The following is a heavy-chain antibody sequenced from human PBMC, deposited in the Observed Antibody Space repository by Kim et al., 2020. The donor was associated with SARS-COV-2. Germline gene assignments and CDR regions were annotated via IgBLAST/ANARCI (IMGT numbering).Heavy chain of an antibody. CDR1: GGSISSYY. CDR2: IYYSGST. J-gene: IGHJ3*02. Sequence: SETLSLTCTVSGGSISSYYWSWIRQPPGKGLEWIGYIYYSGSTNYNPSLKSRVTISVDTSKNQFSLKLSSVTAADTAVYYCARDTAYYYDSSGPRAFDIWGQGTMVTVSS. D-gene: IGHD3-22*01. CDR3: ARDTAYYYDSSGPRAFDI. V-gene: IGHV4-59*13.